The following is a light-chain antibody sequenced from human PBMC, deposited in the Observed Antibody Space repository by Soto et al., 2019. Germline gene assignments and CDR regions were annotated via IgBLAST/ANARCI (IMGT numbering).Light chain of an antibody. CDR3: SSYTSSIL. J-gene: IGLJ2*01. CDR1: SSDVGGYNY. CDR2: DVS. V-gene: IGLV2-14*01. Sequence: QSALTQPASVSGSPGQSITISCTGTSSDVGGYNYVSWYQQHPGKAPKLMIYDVSNRPSGVSNRFSGSKSGNTASLTISGLQAEDEADYYCSSYTSSILFGGGTKPPS.